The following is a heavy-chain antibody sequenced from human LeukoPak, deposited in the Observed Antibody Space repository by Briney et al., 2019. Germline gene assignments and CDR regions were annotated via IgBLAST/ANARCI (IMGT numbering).Heavy chain of an antibody. J-gene: IGHJ4*02. V-gene: IGHV1-2*02. Sequence: GASVKVSCKASGYTFTGYYMHWVRQAPGQGLEWMGWINPNSGGTNYAQKFQGRVTMTRDTSISTAYMELSRLRSDDTAVYYCARGGITIFGVVITFVDYWGQGTLVTVSS. CDR2: INPNSGGT. CDR3: ARGGITIFGVVITFVDY. D-gene: IGHD3-3*01. CDR1: GYTFTGYY.